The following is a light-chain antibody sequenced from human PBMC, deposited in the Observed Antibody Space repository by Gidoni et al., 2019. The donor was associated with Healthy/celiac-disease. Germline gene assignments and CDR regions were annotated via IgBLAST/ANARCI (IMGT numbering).Light chain of an antibody. Sequence: AIRITQSPSSLSASTGDRVTITCRASQGISSYLAWYQQKPGKAPKLLIYAASTLQSGVPSRFSGSGSGTDFTLTISCLQSEDFATYCCQQYYSYPPVFGQGTRLEIK. CDR2: AAS. J-gene: IGKJ5*01. CDR3: QQYYSYPPV. CDR1: QGISSY. V-gene: IGKV1-8*01.